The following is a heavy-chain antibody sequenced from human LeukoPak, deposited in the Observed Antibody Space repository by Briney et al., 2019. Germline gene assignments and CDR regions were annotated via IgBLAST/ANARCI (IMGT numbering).Heavy chain of an antibody. CDR1: GFTFSSYA. V-gene: IGHV3-23*01. Sequence: PGGSLRLSCAASGFTFSSYAMSWVRQAPGKGLEWVSAISGGGGSTYYADSVKGRFTISRDNSRNTLYLQTNSLRAEDTAVYYCSKVLSGSWYYCDYWGQGTLVTVSS. CDR2: ISGGGGST. J-gene: IGHJ4*02. CDR3: SKVLSGSWYYCDY. D-gene: IGHD6-13*01.